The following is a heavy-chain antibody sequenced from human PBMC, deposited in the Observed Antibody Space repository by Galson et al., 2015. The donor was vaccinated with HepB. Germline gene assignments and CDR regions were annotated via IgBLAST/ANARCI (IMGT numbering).Heavy chain of an antibody. CDR2: INPTGGST. D-gene: IGHD6-19*01. CDR3: ARPLYSSGWYSGYYYGMDV. J-gene: IGHJ6*02. V-gene: IGHV1-46*01. Sequence: SVKVSCKASGYTFTSYYIHWVRQAPGQGLEWMGIINPTGGSTTYAQTFQGIVTMTRDTSTSTVYMEVSSLRSEDTAVYDCARPLYSSGWYSGYYYGMDVWGQGATVTVSS. CDR1: GYTFTSYY.